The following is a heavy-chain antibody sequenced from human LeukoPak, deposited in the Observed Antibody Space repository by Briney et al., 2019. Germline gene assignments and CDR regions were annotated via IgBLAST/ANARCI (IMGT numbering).Heavy chain of an antibody. J-gene: IGHJ1*01. V-gene: IGHV3-9*01. Sequence: PGRSLRLSCAASGFTFDDYAMHWVRQAPGKGLEWVSGISWNSGSIGYADSVKGRFTISRDNAKNSLYLQMNSLRAEDTALYYCAKEPSSYCGGDCYSRYFQHWGQGTLVTVSS. CDR2: ISWNSGSI. CDR1: GFTFDDYA. D-gene: IGHD2-21*02. CDR3: AKEPSSYCGGDCYSRYFQH.